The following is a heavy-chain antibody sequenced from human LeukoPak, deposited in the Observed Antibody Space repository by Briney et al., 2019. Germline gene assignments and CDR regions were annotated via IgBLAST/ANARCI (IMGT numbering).Heavy chain of an antibody. CDR1: GGSFSDYY. V-gene: IGHV4-34*01. CDR3: ARDRIFGSGSLDF. CDR2: INHSGST. D-gene: IGHD3-10*01. Sequence: SETLSLTRAVYGGSFSDYYWSWIRQPPGKGLEWIGEINHSGSTNYNPSLKSRVTISVDTSKKQFSLKLSSVTAADTAVCYCARDRIFGSGSLDFWGQGSLVTVSS. J-gene: IGHJ4*02.